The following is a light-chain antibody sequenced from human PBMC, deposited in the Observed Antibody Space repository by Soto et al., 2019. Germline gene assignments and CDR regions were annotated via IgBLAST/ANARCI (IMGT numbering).Light chain of an antibody. CDR2: GNS. V-gene: IGLV1-40*01. Sequence: QSVLTQPPSVSGAPGQRVTISCTGSSSNIGAGYDVHWYQQLPGTAPKLLIYGNSNRPSGVPERFSGSKSGTSASLAITGLKAEDEADYSCQSYDSSLSGSVFGGGTKLTVL. CDR3: QSYDSSLSGSV. J-gene: IGLJ3*02. CDR1: SSNIGAGYD.